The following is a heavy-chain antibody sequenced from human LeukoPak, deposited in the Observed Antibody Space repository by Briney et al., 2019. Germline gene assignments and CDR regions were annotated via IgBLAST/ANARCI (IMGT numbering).Heavy chain of an antibody. V-gene: IGHV3-48*04. CDR1: GFIFSRNS. CDR3: ARVGGSGSYGRVIQY. J-gene: IGHJ4*02. D-gene: IGHD3-10*01. Sequence: GGSLRLSCEASGFIFSRNSMNWVRQAPGKGLEWVSYISSTGGTIYYAESMKGRFTISRDNAKNSLYLQMNSLRVEDTAVYYCARVGGSGSYGRVIQYWGQGTLVTVSS. CDR2: ISSTGGTI.